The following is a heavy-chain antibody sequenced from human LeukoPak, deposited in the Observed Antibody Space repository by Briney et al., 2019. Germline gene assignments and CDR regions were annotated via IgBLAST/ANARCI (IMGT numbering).Heavy chain of an antibody. CDR2: ISGSGGST. CDR3: AKVKPAAGTYYYGMDV. Sequence: GGSLRLSCAASGFTFSSYAMSWVRQAPGKGLEWVSAISGSGGSTYYADSVKGRFTISRDNSKNTLYLQMNSLRAEDTAVYYCAKVKPAAGTYYYGMDVWGQGTTVTVSS. J-gene: IGHJ6*02. D-gene: IGHD6-13*01. CDR1: GFTFSSYA. V-gene: IGHV3-23*01.